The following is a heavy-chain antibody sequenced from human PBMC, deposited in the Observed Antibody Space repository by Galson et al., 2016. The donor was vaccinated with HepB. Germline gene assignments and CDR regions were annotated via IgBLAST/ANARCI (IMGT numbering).Heavy chain of an antibody. CDR1: GFTFSSYA. CDR3: ARGPGSFSY. J-gene: IGHJ4*02. V-gene: IGHV3-21*01. CDR2: VNSGGYAV. D-gene: IGHD1-26*01. Sequence: SLRLSCAASGFTFSSYAMHWVRQVPGKGLEWVSSVNSGGYAVYADSLKGRFTISRDNAKNSVDLQMDSLRSEDTALYYCARGPGSFSYWGQGILVTVSS.